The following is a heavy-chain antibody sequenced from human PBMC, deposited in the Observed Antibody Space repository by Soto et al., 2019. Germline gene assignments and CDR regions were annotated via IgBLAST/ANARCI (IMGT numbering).Heavy chain of an antibody. CDR3: ARYWSAGTLYGAFDI. CDR2: IIPMIGAT. CDR1: GGTFSDFT. V-gene: IGHV1-69*06. Sequence: QVQLVQSGSEVKKPGSSVKVSCKASGGTFSDFTLSWLRQAPGRGLEWMGGIIPMIGATNNAQTLKGRLTITADKSTGTVYMELNSLRSDDTAVYYCARYWSAGTLYGAFDIWGQGTEVTVSP. D-gene: IGHD2-15*01. J-gene: IGHJ3*02.